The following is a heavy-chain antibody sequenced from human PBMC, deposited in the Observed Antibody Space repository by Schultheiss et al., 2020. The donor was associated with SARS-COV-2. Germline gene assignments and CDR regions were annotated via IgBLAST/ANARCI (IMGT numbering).Heavy chain of an antibody. CDR1: GGSFSGYY. V-gene: IGHV4-34*01. CDR2: IYHSGST. Sequence: SETLSLTCAVYGGSFSGYYWSWIRQPPGKGLEWIGEIYHSGSTNYNPSLKSRVSISVDKSKNQFSLKLSSVTAVDTAVYYCAQGEGDYYESSGYIFGHWGQGTLVTVSS. D-gene: IGHD3-22*01. J-gene: IGHJ4*02. CDR3: AQGEGDYYESSGYIFGH.